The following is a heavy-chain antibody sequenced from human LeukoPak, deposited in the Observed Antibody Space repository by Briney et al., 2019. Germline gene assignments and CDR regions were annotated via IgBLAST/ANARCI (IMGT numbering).Heavy chain of an antibody. CDR3: ARKDSSGYYSYFDY. CDR2: INTSGRT. Sequence: PSETLSLTCTASGGTISSGSYYWSWNPQPAGQGLEWIGRINTSGRTNSNPSHKSRVTISVDTTKNQFSLKLSFVTAADTAVYYCARKDSSGYYSYFDYWGQGTLVTVSS. J-gene: IGHJ4*02. CDR1: GGTISSGSYY. V-gene: IGHV4-61*02. D-gene: IGHD3-22*01.